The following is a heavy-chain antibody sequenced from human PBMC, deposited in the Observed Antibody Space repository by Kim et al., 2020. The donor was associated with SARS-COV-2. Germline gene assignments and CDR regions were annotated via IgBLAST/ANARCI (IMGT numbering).Heavy chain of an antibody. CDR2: GGTT. J-gene: IGHJ4*02. CDR3: AKGGSGD. V-gene: IGHV3-53*01. Sequence: GGTTYYAASVKGRFTMSKDNSKNMVYLQMHALRAEDTALYYCAKGGSGDWGQGTLVTVSS. D-gene: IGHD1-26*01.